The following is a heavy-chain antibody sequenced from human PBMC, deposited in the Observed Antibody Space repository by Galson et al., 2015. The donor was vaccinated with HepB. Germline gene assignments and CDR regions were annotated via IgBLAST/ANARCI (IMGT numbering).Heavy chain of an antibody. J-gene: IGHJ4*02. CDR1: GFTFSSYS. CDR3: ASGRKDGSRYFDY. D-gene: IGHD5-24*01. V-gene: IGHV3-48*01. Sequence: SLRLSCAASGFTFSSYSMNWVRQAPGKGLEWLSYTNTISTNIYYADSVRGRFTISRDNAKNSLYLQMNSLRAEDTAVYYCASGRKDGSRYFDYWGQGTLVTVSS. CDR2: TNTISTNI.